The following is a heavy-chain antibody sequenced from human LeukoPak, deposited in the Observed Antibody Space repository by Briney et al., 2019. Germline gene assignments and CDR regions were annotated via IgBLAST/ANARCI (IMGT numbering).Heavy chain of an antibody. V-gene: IGHV3-7*01. CDR2: IKQDGSEK. Sequence: GGSLRLSCAASGFTFSSYWMSWVRQAPGKGLEWVANIKQDGSEKYYVDSVKGRFTISRDNAKNSLYLQMNSLRAEDTAVYYCARDQGYDFWSGPLDWGQGTLVTVSS. J-gene: IGHJ4*02. D-gene: IGHD3-3*01. CDR1: GFTFSSYW. CDR3: ARDQGYDFWSGPLD.